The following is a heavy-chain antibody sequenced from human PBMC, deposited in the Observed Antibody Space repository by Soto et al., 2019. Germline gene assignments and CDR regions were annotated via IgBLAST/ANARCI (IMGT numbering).Heavy chain of an antibody. CDR1: GGSFSGYY. D-gene: IGHD2-21*02. Sequence: SATLSLTCAVYGGSFSGYYWTWVREPPGKGLEWIGEINHSGTINFNPSLKSRLTISLDTSKKHFSLKLSSVTDADTAAYYCARADRTLVTSYSLDVWGQGTTVT. J-gene: IGHJ6*02. CDR3: ARADRTLVTSYSLDV. CDR2: INHSGTI. V-gene: IGHV4-34*01.